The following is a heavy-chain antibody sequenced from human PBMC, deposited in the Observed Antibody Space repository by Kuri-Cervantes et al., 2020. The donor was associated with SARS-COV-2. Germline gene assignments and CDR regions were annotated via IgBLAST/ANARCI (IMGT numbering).Heavy chain of an antibody. CDR1: GDTFSSYA. V-gene: IGHV1-69*04. CDR2: IIPILGIA. J-gene: IGHJ6*02. CDR3: ARSANYGSGSYYMSYGMDV. Sequence: SVKVSCKASGDTFSSYAISWVRQAPGQGLEWMGRIIPILGIANYAQKFQGRVTITADKSTGTAYMELSSLRSEDTAVYYCARSANYGSGSYYMSYGMDVWGQGTTVTVSS. D-gene: IGHD3-10*01.